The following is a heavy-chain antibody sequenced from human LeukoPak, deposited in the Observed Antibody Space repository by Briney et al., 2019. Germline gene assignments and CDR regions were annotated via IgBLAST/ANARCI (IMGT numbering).Heavy chain of an antibody. Sequence: PGGSLRLSCAASGFTFTSYAMSWVRQAPGRGLEWVSGVSGRGDSTYFADSVKGRFTIARDNSRNTLYLQMNSLRAEDTAVYYCAKVPYSGSYYSYLDYWGQGTLVTVSS. V-gene: IGHV3-23*01. J-gene: IGHJ4*02. CDR2: VSGRGDST. CDR3: AKVPYSGSYYSYLDY. D-gene: IGHD1-26*01. CDR1: GFTFTSYA.